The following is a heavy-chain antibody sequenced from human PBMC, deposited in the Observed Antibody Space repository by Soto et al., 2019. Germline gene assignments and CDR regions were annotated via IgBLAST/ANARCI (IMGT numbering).Heavy chain of an antibody. J-gene: IGHJ4*02. CDR1: GCTFTSYA. V-gene: IGHV1-3*01. CDR3: ARGRWGSSWYYPDY. Sequence: ASVKVSCKASGCTFTSYAMHWVRQAPGQRLEWMGWINAGNGNTKYSQKFQGRVTITRDTSASTAYMELSSLRSEDTAVYYCARGRWGSSWYYPDYWGQGTLVTVSS. D-gene: IGHD6-13*01. CDR2: INAGNGNT.